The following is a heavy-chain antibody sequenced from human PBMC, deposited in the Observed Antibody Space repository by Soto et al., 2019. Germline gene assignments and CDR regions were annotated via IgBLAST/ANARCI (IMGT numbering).Heavy chain of an antibody. CDR1: GGSISSYY. CDR3: ARRIDYGGVYYDY. D-gene: IGHD4-17*01. Sequence: SETLSLTCTVSGGSISSYYWSWIRQPPGKGLEWIGYIYYSGSTNYNPSLKSRVTISVDTSKNQFSLKLSSVTAADTAVYYCARRIDYGGVYYDYWGQGTLVTSP. CDR2: IYYSGST. J-gene: IGHJ4*02. V-gene: IGHV4-59*08.